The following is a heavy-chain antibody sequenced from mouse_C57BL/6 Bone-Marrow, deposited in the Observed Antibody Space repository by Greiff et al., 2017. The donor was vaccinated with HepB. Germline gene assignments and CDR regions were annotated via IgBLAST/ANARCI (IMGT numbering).Heavy chain of an antibody. Sequence: VQMQKPGKERGMRGEEVKKTAKAEEEKGKTYWMHWVKQRPGQGLEWIGEIDPSDSYTNYNQKFKGKSTLTVDKSSSTAYMQLSSLTSEDSAVYYCARGSSYVWYFDVWGTGTTVTVSS. D-gene: IGHD1-1*01. CDR3: ARGSSYVWYFDV. J-gene: IGHJ1*03. CDR1: EEKGKTYW. CDR2: IDPSDSYT. V-gene: IGHV1-69*01.